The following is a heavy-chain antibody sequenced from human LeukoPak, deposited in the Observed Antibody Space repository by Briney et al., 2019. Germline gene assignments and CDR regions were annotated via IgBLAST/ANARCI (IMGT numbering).Heavy chain of an antibody. CDR3: AKADGSGSIYYYYMDV. D-gene: IGHD3-10*01. Sequence: PGGSLRLSCAASGFTFSSYAMSWVRQAPGKGLEWVSAISGSGGSTYYADSVKGRFTISRDNSKNTLYLQMNSLRAEDTAVHYCAKADGSGSIYYYYMDVWGKGTTVTVSS. V-gene: IGHV3-23*01. CDR2: ISGSGGST. CDR1: GFTFSSYA. J-gene: IGHJ6*03.